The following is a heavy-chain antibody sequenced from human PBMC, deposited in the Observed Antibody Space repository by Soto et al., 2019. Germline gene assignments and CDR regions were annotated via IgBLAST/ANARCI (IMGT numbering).Heavy chain of an antibody. V-gene: IGHV3-30*18. J-gene: IGHJ6*02. CDR3: AKAMVAATPTYYYYGMDV. Sequence: SLRLSCAASGFTFSSYGMHWVRQAPGKGLEWVAVISYDGSNKYYADSVKGRFTISRDNSKNTLYLQMNSLRAEDTVAYYCAKAMVAATPTYYYYGMDVWAQGTTVTVSS. CDR2: ISYDGSNK. CDR1: GFTFSSYG. D-gene: IGHD2-15*01.